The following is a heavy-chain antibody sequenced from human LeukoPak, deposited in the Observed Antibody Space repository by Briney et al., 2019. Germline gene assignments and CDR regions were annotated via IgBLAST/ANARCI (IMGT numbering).Heavy chain of an antibody. CDR1: GCTFRSYA. J-gene: IGHJ4*02. CDR3: AKTSGYSNTWYEV. D-gene: IGHD6-13*01. CDR2: IGDSGSRT. Sequence: GGSLRLSCAASGCTFRSYAMSWVRQAPGKGLEWVSGIGDSGSRTYYADSVKGRFTISRDNSKNMLYLQLNSLRAEDTAVYYCAKTSGYSNTWYEVWGQGTLVTVSS. V-gene: IGHV3-23*01.